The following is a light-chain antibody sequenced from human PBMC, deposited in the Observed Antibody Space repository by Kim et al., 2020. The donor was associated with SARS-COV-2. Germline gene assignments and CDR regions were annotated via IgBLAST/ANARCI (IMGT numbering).Light chain of an antibody. J-gene: IGLJ2*01. CDR1: NMGSKS. CDR2: YDS. Sequence: VAPRKTARITCGGNNMGSKSVHWYQQKPGQAPVLVIYYDSDRPSGIPERFSGSNSGNTATLTISRVEAGDEADYYCQVWDSSRDRVFGGGTQLTVL. CDR3: QVWDSSRDRV. V-gene: IGLV3-21*04.